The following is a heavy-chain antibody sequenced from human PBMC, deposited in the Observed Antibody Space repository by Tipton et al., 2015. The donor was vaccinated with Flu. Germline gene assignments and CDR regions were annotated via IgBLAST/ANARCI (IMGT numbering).Heavy chain of an antibody. V-gene: IGHV4-39*07. CDR1: GVSITSSNYF. Sequence: TLSLTCSVSGVSITSSNYFWGWIRQPPGRGLEWIGSIYYSGTTYYNPSLKSRVTISVDTSKNQFSLKLSSVTAADTAVYYCAREVATIGRWFDPWGQGTLVTVSS. D-gene: IGHD5-12*01. J-gene: IGHJ5*02. CDR3: AREVATIGRWFDP. CDR2: IYYSGTT.